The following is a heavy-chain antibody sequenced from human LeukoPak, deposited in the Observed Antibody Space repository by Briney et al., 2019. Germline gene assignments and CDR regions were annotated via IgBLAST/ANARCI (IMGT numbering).Heavy chain of an antibody. V-gene: IGHV3-23*01. CDR2: ISGTGANT. D-gene: IGHD6-19*01. J-gene: IGHJ4*02. CDR1: GFTFSRFA. Sequence: SVGTLCLSCAVSGFTFSRFAMACVPDTPGRGLGCVSAISGTGANTSYADSVKGRFTTSRDNPRSTLYLQMNSLSNEDTAVYYCAYADNNGWYYFDYWGQGTLVTVSS. CDR3: AYADNNGWYYFDY.